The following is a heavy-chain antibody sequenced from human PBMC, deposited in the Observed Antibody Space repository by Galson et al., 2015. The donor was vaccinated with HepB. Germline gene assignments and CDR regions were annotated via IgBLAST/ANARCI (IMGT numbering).Heavy chain of an antibody. CDR1: GFSFSRYA. CDR3: AGEPSLSPGFDY. D-gene: IGHD1-14*01. V-gene: IGHV3-30*03. Sequence: SLRLSCAASGFSFSRYAMHWVRQAPGKGLEWVAVIPDDGANKFYADSVRGRFAISRDTSKNTLYLQMNSLRPDDTAVYFCAGEPSLSPGFDYWGQGTLVTVSS. CDR2: IPDDGANK. J-gene: IGHJ4*02.